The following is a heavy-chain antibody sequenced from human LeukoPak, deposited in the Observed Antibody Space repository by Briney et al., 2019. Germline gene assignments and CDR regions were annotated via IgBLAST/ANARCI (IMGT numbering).Heavy chain of an antibody. CDR3: GRDYRASGIILVFDY. CDR2: ISAYNGNT. D-gene: IGHD3-10*01. J-gene: IGHJ4*02. V-gene: IGHV1-18*01. Sequence: ASVKVSCKASGYTFTNYGSSWVRQAPGQGLEWMGWISAYNGNTNYAQNFQGRVTMTTDTSTSTAYMELRSLRSDDTAVYYCGRDYRASGIILVFDYWGQGTLVPVS. CDR1: GYTFTNYG.